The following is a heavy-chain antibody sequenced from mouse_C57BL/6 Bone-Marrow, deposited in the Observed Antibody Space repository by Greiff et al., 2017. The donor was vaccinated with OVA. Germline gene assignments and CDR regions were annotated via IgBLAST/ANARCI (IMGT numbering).Heavy chain of an antibody. CDR1: GYTFTDYY. V-gene: IGHV1-19*01. J-gene: IGHJ3*01. Sequence: EVQLQQSGPVLVKPGASVKMSCKASGYTFTDYYMNWVKQSHGKILEWIGVINPYNGGTSYTQKSKGKATLTVDKSSSTAYMELISLTSKDTAVYYCASSLYYESGAYWGQGTLVTVSA. D-gene: IGHD2-4*01. CDR2: INPYNGGT. CDR3: ASSLYYESGAY.